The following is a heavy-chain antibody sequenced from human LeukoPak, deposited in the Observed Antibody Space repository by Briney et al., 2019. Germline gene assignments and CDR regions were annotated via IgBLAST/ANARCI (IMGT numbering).Heavy chain of an antibody. CDR2: INSSSGYI. Sequence: GGSLRLSCAASGFTFSTYSMNWVREAPGKGLEWVSSINSSSGYIYYAGSVKGRFTISRDKAKNSLYLQMNSLRAEDTAVYYCARGDYVSFGAFDIWGQGTMVTVSS. J-gene: IGHJ3*02. D-gene: IGHD4-17*01. CDR1: GFTFSTYS. V-gene: IGHV3-21*01. CDR3: ARGDYVSFGAFDI.